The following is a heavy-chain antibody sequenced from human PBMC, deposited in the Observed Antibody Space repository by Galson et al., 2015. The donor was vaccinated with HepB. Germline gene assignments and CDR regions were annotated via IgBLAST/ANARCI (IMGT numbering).Heavy chain of an antibody. CDR3: ARGSGSGDYDYYYYMDV. Sequence: SVKVSCKASGSTFTRYGISWVRQAPGQGLEWMGWISTYTGNSKYAQKVRGRVTMTTDTATSTAYMELRSLRSDDTAVYYCARGSGSGDYDYYYYMDVWGKGTTVTVSS. D-gene: IGHD6-19*01. CDR1: GSTFTRYG. V-gene: IGHV1-18*01. CDR2: ISTYTGNS. J-gene: IGHJ6*03.